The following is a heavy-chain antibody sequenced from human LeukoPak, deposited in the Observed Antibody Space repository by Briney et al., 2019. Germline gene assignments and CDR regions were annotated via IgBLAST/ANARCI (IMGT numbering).Heavy chain of an antibody. Sequence: ASVKVSCKASGYTFTSYGISWVRQAPGQGLEWMGWISAYNGNTNYAQKLQGRVTMTTDTSTSTAYMELRSLRSDDTAVYYCAREPHGRYDILTGYYASYYFDYWGQGTLVTVSS. D-gene: IGHD3-9*01. CDR3: AREPHGRYDILTGYYASYYFDY. CDR2: ISAYNGNT. CDR1: GYTFTSYG. V-gene: IGHV1-18*01. J-gene: IGHJ4*02.